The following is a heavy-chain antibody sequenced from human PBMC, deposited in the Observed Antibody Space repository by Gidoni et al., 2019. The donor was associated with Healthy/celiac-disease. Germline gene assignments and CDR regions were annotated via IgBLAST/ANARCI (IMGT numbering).Heavy chain of an antibody. V-gene: IGHV4-31*03. J-gene: IGHJ5*02. CDR2: IYFSGST. CDR3: ARGDCSSTSCYSGITGTTRGWFDP. Sequence: QVQLQESGPGLVKPSQTLSLTCTVSGGSIISGGYYLSWLRPPPGKGLEWCGYIYFSGSTYYNPSLKRRVTISVDTSKNQFSLKLSSVTAADTAVDYCARGDCSSTSCYSGITGTTRGWFDPWGQGTLVTVSS. D-gene: IGHD2-2*02. CDR1: GGSIISGGYY.